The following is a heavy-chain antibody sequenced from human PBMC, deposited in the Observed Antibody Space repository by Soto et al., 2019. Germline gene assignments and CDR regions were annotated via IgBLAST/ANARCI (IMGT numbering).Heavy chain of an antibody. CDR1: GGSFSGCY. CDR3: GRVYGYFYYYSMDI. Sequence: PSETLSLTCAVSGGSFSGCYWSWIRQSPGKGLEWIGEINHSGDSNYNPSLKSRVTISVDTSENQCSLILRSVTAADTAVYHCGRVYGYFYYYSMDIWGKGTKVTVAS. D-gene: IGHD3-16*01. V-gene: IGHV4-34*01. CDR2: INHSGDS. J-gene: IGHJ6*04.